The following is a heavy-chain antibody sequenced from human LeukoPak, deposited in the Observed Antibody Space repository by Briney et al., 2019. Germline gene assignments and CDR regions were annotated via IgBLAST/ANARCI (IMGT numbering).Heavy chain of an antibody. CDR3: ARLGDIYYYYMDV. D-gene: IGHD3-10*01. V-gene: IGHV3-30*03. Sequence: GGSLRLSCAASGFTFSSYGMHWVRQAPGKGLEWVAVISYDGSNKYYADSVKGRFTISRDNSKNTLYLQMNSLRAEDTAVYYCARLGDIYYYYMDVWGKGTTVTISS. CDR1: GFTFSSYG. CDR2: ISYDGSNK. J-gene: IGHJ6*03.